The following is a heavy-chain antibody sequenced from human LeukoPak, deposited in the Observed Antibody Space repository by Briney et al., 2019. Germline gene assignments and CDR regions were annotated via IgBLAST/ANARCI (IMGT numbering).Heavy chain of an antibody. CDR3: AKDRRGSSTWVSLDY. CDR1: GFTFSSYA. V-gene: IGHV3-23*01. D-gene: IGHD6-13*01. Sequence: QPGGSLRLSCAASGFTFSSYAMNWVRQAPGKGLEWVSGISGSGGSTYYADSVKGRFTISRDNSKNTLYLQMNSLRAEDTAIYYCAKDRRGSSTWVSLDYWGQGTLVTVSS. CDR2: ISGSGGST. J-gene: IGHJ4*02.